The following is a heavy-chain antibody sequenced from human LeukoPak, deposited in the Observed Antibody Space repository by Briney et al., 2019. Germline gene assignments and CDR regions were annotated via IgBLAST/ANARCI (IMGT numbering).Heavy chain of an antibody. D-gene: IGHD6-13*01. Sequence: ASVKVCCKTSGYTFTTYGISWVRQAPGQGLEWMTWISTYNDNTNYAQKFQGRVTMTTDTSTSTAYMELRSLRSDDTAIYYCVGDGRTAAAGSKGYFDYWGQGTLVTVSS. V-gene: IGHV1-18*01. CDR1: GYTFTTYG. CDR2: ISTYNDNT. J-gene: IGHJ4*02. CDR3: VGDGRTAAAGSKGYFDY.